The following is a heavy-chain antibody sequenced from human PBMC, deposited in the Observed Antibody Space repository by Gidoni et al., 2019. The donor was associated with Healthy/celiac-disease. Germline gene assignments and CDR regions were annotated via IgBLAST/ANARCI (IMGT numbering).Heavy chain of an antibody. CDR1: GFTFSSHW. V-gene: IGHV3-74*01. CDR2: INSDGSST. J-gene: IGHJ6*02. CDR3: ASSLMVASPFYYYYGMDV. Sequence: EVQLVESGGGLVQPGGSLRLSRAASGFTFSSHWMHWVRHAPGKGLVWVSRINSDGSSTSYADSVKGRFTISRDNAKNTLYLQMNSLRAEDTAVYYCASSLMVASPFYYYYGMDVWGQGTTVTVSS. D-gene: IGHD2-8*01.